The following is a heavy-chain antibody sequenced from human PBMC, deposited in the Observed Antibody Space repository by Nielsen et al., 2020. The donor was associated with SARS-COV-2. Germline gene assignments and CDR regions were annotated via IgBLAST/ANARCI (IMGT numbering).Heavy chain of an antibody. CDR3: ARDKWNSGSPRSFDY. D-gene: IGHD1-26*01. CDR2: INPNSGGT. J-gene: IGHJ4*02. CDR1: GYTFTGYY. V-gene: IGHV1-2*02. Sequence: ASVKVSCKASGYTFTGYYMHWVRQAPGQGLEWMGWINPNSGGTNYAQKVQGRVTMTTDTSTNTAYMELRSLRSDDTAVYYCARDKWNSGSPRSFDYWGQGTLVTVSS.